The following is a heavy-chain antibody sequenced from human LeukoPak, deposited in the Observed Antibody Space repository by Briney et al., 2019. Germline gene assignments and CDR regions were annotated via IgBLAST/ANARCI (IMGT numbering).Heavy chain of an antibody. Sequence: SETLSLTCTVSGGSISSYYWSWIRQPPGKGLEWIGYIYYSGSNNYNPSLKSRVTISVDTSKNQFSLKLSSVTAADTAVYYCARVDSSGWDYMDVWGKGTTVTVSS. CDR1: GGSISSYY. V-gene: IGHV4-59*01. J-gene: IGHJ6*03. CDR2: IYYSGSN. D-gene: IGHD6-19*01. CDR3: ARVDSSGWDYMDV.